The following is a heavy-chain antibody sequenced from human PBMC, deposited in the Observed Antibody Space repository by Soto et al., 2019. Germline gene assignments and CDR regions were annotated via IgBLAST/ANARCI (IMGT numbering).Heavy chain of an antibody. D-gene: IGHD3-9*01. CDR1: GVTFSGSA. V-gene: IGHV3-73*01. CDR3: TRLLLRYFDWSDAFDI. CDR2: IRSKANSYAT. J-gene: IGHJ3*02. Sequence: GGSLRLSCAASGVTFSGSAMHWVRQASGKGLEWVGRIRSKANSYATAYAASVKGRFTISRDDSKNTAYLQMNRLKTEDTAVYYCTRLLLRYFDWSDAFDIWGQGTMVPVSS.